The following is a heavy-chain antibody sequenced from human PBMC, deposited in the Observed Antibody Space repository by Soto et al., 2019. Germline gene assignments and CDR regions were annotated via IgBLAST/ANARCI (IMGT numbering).Heavy chain of an antibody. J-gene: IGHJ6*02. CDR2: IKSKTDAGTT. D-gene: IGHD2-2*01. Sequence: EVQLVESGGGLVKPGGSLRLSCAASGFTFSNAWMSWVRQAPGKGLEWVGRIKSKTDAGTTDYAAPVKGRFTISRDDSKNTLYMQLNSLKTEYTAVYYCTRDTNWSSTSCAHYYYYYGMDVWGQGTTDTVSS. CDR3: TRDTNWSSTSCAHYYYYYGMDV. V-gene: IGHV3-15*01. CDR1: GFTFSNAW.